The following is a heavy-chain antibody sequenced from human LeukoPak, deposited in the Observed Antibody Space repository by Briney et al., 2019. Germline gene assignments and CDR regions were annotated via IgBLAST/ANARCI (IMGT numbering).Heavy chain of an antibody. CDR3: ARPALVNDAFDI. J-gene: IGHJ3*02. Sequence: ASVKVSCKASGYSFTTYYIHWVRQAPGQGLEWMGIINPSGGSTAYAQKFQGRVTMTRDTSATTVYMELSSLRSEDTAVYYCARPALVNDAFDIWGRGTMVIVSS. CDR2: INPSGGST. V-gene: IGHV1-46*01. CDR1: GYSFTTYY. D-gene: IGHD4-23*01.